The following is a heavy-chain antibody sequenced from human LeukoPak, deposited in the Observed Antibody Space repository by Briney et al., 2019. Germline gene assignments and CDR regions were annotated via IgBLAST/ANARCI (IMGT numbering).Heavy chain of an antibody. Sequence: GGSLRLSCAASGFTFSDYYMSWIRQAPGKGLEWVSYISSSGSTIYYADSVKGRFTISRDNATNSLYLQMNSLRAEDTAVYYCARDYYYDSSGYPHAFDIWGQGTMVTVSS. CDR3: ARDYYYDSSGYPHAFDI. CDR2: ISSSGSTI. D-gene: IGHD3-22*01. J-gene: IGHJ3*02. CDR1: GFTFSDYY. V-gene: IGHV3-11*01.